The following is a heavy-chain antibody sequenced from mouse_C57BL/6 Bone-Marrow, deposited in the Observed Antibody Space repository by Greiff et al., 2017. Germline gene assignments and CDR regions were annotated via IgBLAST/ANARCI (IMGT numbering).Heavy chain of an antibody. V-gene: IGHV1-5*01. J-gene: IGHJ2*01. D-gene: IGHD1-1*01. CDR2: IYPGNSDT. CDR1: GYTFTSYW. Sequence: VQLQQSGTVLARPGASVKMSCKTSGYTFTSYWMHWVKQRPGQGLEWIGAIYPGNSDTNYNQKFKGKAKLTAVTSASTAYMELISLTTEDSAVYYCTRSLFPVYFDYWGQGTTLTVSS. CDR3: TRSLFPVYFDY.